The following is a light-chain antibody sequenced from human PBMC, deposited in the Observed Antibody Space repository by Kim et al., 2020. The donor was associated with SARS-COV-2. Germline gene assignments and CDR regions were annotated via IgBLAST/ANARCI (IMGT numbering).Light chain of an antibody. Sequence: ASVGDRVTITCRASQSISTYLNWYQQKPGKAPNLLIYATSTLQSGVPSRFSGSGSGTDFTLTISSLQPEDFATYFCQQSYSTPTTFGQGTKVDIK. CDR3: QQSYSTPTT. V-gene: IGKV1-39*01. CDR1: QSISTY. J-gene: IGKJ1*01. CDR2: ATS.